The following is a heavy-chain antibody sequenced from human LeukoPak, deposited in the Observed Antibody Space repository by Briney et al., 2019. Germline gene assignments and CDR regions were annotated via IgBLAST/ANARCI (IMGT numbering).Heavy chain of an antibody. J-gene: IGHJ3*02. D-gene: IGHD3-16*02. Sequence: PSETLSLTCAVYGGSFSGYYWSLIRQPPGKGLEWIGEINHSGSTNYNPTLKSRVTISVDTSKNQFSLKLSSVTAADTAVYYCAREAVYYDYVWGSYRYKTGAFDIWGQGTMVTVSS. CDR3: AREAVYYDYVWGSYRYKTGAFDI. V-gene: IGHV4-34*01. CDR1: GGSFSGYY. CDR2: INHSGST.